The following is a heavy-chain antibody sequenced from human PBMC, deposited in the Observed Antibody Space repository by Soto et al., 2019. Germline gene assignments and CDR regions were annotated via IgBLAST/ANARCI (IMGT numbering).Heavy chain of an antibody. J-gene: IGHJ4*02. CDR1: GFTFSSYA. CDR3: VREEYRSGWCFDY. V-gene: IGHV3-23*01. CDR2: ISGSGSNK. Sequence: GGSLRLSCAASGFTFSSYAMSWVRRAPGKGLEWVSAISGSGSNKYYADSVKDRFTISRHNPKNTLFLQMDSLRVEDTAVYYCVREEYRSGWCFDYWGQGTLVTVSS. D-gene: IGHD6-19*01.